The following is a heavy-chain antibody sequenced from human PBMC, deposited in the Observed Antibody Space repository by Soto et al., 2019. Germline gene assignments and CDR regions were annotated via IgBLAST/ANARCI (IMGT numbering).Heavy chain of an antibody. Sequence: ASGKVCWKGSWDTVASYDMHWVGQAPGQGLDWMAIINPSGGSTSYAQKFQGRVTITRDTSTSTVSMELSSLRSEDTAVYYCARDLIGGYFDYSGHGTLVTVSS. CDR2: INPSGGST. CDR3: ARDLIGGYFDY. V-gene: IGHV1-46*01. D-gene: IGHD3-10*01. CDR1: WDTVASYD. J-gene: IGHJ4*01.